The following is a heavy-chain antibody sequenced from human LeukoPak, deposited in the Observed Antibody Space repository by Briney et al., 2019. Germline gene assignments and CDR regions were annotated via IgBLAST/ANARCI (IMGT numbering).Heavy chain of an antibody. CDR3: AREWFGELRLIDY. CDR1: GFTFSTHS. Sequence: GGSLRLSCAASGFTFSTHSMNWVRQAPGTGLEWVSSISNSGNYIYYADSVKGRFTISRDNAKNSLYLQMNSLRAEDTALYYCAREWFGELRLIDYWGQGTLVTVSS. J-gene: IGHJ4*02. V-gene: IGHV3-21*01. D-gene: IGHD3-10*01. CDR2: ISNSGNYI.